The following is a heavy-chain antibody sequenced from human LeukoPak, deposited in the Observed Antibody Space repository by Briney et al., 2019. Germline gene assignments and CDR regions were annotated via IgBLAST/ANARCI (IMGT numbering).Heavy chain of an antibody. J-gene: IGHJ3*02. Sequence: GGSLRLSCAASGFTFSSYAMSWVRQAPGKGLEWVSYISSSSSTIYYADSVKGRFTISRDNAKNSLYLQMNSLRAEDTAVYYCARGDIVAPDAFDIWGQGTMVTVSS. CDR2: ISSSSSTI. CDR3: ARGDIVAPDAFDI. D-gene: IGHD5-12*01. CDR1: GFTFSSYA. V-gene: IGHV3-48*01.